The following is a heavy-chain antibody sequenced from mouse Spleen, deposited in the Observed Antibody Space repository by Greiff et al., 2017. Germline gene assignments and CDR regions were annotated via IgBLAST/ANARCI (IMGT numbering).Heavy chain of an antibody. J-gene: IGHJ4*01. CDR1: GYTFTDYY. D-gene: IGHD2-12*01. CDR2: INPNNGGT. Sequence: VQLQQSGPELVKPGASVKISCKASGYTFTDYYMNWVKQSHGKSLEWIGDINPNNGGTSYNQKFKGKATLTVDKSSSTAYMELRSLTSEDSAVYYCARGGYSYYSYDDAMDYWGQGTSVTVSS. V-gene: IGHV1-26*01. CDR3: ARGGYSYYSYDDAMDY.